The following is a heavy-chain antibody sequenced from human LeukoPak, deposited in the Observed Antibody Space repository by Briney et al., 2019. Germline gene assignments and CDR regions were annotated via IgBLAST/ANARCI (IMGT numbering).Heavy chain of an antibody. Sequence: SETLSLTCTVSGGSISSYYWSWIRQPPGKGLEWIGYIYYSGSTNYNPSLKSRVTISVDTSKNQFSLKLSSVTAADTAVYYCASLYGDYSNDAFDIWGQGTMVTVSS. CDR3: ASLYGDYSNDAFDI. V-gene: IGHV4-59*08. CDR2: IYYSGST. D-gene: IGHD4-17*01. J-gene: IGHJ3*02. CDR1: GGSISSYY.